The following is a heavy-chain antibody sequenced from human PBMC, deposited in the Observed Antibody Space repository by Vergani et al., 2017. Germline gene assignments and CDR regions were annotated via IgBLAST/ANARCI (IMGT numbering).Heavy chain of an antibody. CDR2: ISGTGGFT. CDR3: AKSASVSMSLPNWFES. CDR1: GFSFKDYA. D-gene: IGHD3-22*01. J-gene: IGHJ5*01. Sequence: VQLLESGGDLVQSGGSLRISCAASGFSFKDYAMSWVRQAPGKGLEWVSGISGTGGFTYYADSVKGRFTISRDNSKNTLYLEMSSLRADDTAVYYCAKSASVSMSLPNWFESWGQGTHVTVS. V-gene: IGHV3-23*01.